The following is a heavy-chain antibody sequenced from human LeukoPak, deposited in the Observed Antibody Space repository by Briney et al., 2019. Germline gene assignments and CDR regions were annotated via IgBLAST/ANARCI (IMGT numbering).Heavy chain of an antibody. D-gene: IGHD1-1*01. V-gene: IGHV3-66*01. J-gene: IGHJ4*02. CDR3: ARVYWNDHIDY. Sequence: TGGSLRLSCAASGFTVSSNYMSWVRQAPGKGLEWVSVIYSGGSTYYADSVKGRFTISRDNSKNTLYLQMNSLRAEDTAVYYCARVYWNDHIDYWGQGTLVTVSS. CDR2: IYSGGST. CDR1: GFTVSSNY.